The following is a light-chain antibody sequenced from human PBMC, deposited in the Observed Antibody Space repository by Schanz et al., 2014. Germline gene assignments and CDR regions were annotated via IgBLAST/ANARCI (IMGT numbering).Light chain of an antibody. V-gene: IGLV2-23*01. CDR2: EGT. Sequence: QSALTQPASVSGSPGQSITISCTGTSSDVGSYNLVSWYQQHPDKAPKLIIYEGTKRPSGVSNRFSGSESGNTASLTISGLQAEDEAGYYCCSYAGGSTWVFGGGTKLTVL. J-gene: IGLJ3*02. CDR3: CSYAGGSTWV. CDR1: SSDVGSYNL.